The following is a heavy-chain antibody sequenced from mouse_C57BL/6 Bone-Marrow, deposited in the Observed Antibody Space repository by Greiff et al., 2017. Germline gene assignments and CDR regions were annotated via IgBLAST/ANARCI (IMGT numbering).Heavy chain of an antibody. CDR1: GYTFTSYW. CDR3: ARPITTVVAFDY. J-gene: IGHJ2*01. V-gene: IGHV1-64*01. Sequence: VQLQQPGAELVKPGASVKLSCKASGYTFTSYWMHWVKQRPGQGLEWIGMIHPNSGSTNYNEKFKSKATLTVDKSSSTAYMQLSSLTSEDSAVYYCARPITTVVAFDYWGRGTTLTVSS. D-gene: IGHD1-1*01. CDR2: IHPNSGST.